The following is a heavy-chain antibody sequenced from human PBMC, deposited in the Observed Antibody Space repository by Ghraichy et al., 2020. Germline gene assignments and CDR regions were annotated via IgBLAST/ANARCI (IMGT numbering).Heavy chain of an antibody. Sequence: ASVKVSCKASGYTFTSYGISWVRQAPGQGLEWMGWISAYNGNTNYAQKLQGRVTMTTDTSTSTAYMELRSLRSDDTAVYYCARDSGGGSNDPIYYYYYYGMDVWGQGTTVTVSS. D-gene: IGHD3-9*01. CDR3: ARDSGGGSNDPIYYYYYYGMDV. CDR1: GYTFTSYG. V-gene: IGHV1-18*01. J-gene: IGHJ6*02. CDR2: ISAYNGNT.